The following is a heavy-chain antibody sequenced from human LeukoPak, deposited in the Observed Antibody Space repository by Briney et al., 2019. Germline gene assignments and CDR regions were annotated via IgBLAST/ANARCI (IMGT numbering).Heavy chain of an antibody. J-gene: IGHJ4*02. CDR1: GFTFSSYW. Sequence: GGSLRLSCAASGFTFSSYWMHWVRQAPGKGLVWVSRINSDGSSTSYADSVKGRFTISRDNAKNALYLQMNSLRAEDTALYYCAKDSSYGHNYFDYWGQGTLVTVSS. D-gene: IGHD5-18*01. CDR2: INSDGSST. V-gene: IGHV3-74*01. CDR3: AKDSSYGHNYFDY.